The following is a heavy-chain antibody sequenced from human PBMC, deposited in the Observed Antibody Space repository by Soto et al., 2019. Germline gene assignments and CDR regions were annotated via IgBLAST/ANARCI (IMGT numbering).Heavy chain of an antibody. CDR1: GFTFSSYA. J-gene: IGHJ4*02. CDR2: ISYDGSNK. CDR3: ARDFVPYEAAAGTISY. V-gene: IGHV3-30-3*01. Sequence: QVQLVESGGGVVQPGRSLRLSCAASGFTFSSYAMHWVRQAPGKGLEWVAVISYDGSNKYYADSVKGRFTISRDNSKNPLYLQMNSLRAEDTAVNYCARDFVPYEAAAGTISYWGQGNLVTVSS. D-gene: IGHD6-13*01.